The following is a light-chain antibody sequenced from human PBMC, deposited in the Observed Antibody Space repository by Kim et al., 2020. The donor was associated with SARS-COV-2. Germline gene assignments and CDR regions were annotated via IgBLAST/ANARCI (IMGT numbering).Light chain of an antibody. CDR2: AAS. CDR3: QQFGGSPPYT. J-gene: IGKJ2*01. V-gene: IGKV3-20*01. CDR1: QSVSSSY. Sequence: EIVLTQSPGTLSLSPGERATLSCRASQSVSSSYLAWYQHKPGQAPRLLMYAASTRATGIPDRFSGSGSGTDFTLTINRLEPEDFAVYYCQQFGGSPPYTFGQGTKLEI.